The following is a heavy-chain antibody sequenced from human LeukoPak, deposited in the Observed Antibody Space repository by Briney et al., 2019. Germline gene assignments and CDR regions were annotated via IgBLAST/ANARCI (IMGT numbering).Heavy chain of an antibody. V-gene: IGHV4-61*02. CDR1: GGSITSSPYH. CDR2: IYTSGST. J-gene: IGHJ4*02. CDR3: ARASYSYDINGWVPFDY. D-gene: IGHD3-22*01. Sequence: PSETLSLTCTVSGGSITSSPYHWAWIRQPAGKGLEWIGRIYTSGSTNYNPSLKSRVTISGDTSKNQFSLRLSSVTAADTAVYYCARASYSYDINGWVPFDYWGQGTLVTVSS.